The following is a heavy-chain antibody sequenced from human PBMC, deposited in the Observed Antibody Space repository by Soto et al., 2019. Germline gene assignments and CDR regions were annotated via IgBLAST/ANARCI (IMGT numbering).Heavy chain of an antibody. D-gene: IGHD6-13*01. CDR3: AKSPPAAAGTSNWFDP. V-gene: IGHV3-23*01. CDR1: GFTFSSYA. J-gene: IGHJ5*02. CDR2: ISGSGGST. Sequence: EVQLLESGGGLVQPGGSLRLSCAASGFTFSSYAMSWVRQAPGKGLEWVSGISGSGGSTYYADSVKGRFTISRDNSKNTLYLQMNSLGAEDTAVYYCAKSPPAAAGTSNWFDPWGQGTLVTVSS.